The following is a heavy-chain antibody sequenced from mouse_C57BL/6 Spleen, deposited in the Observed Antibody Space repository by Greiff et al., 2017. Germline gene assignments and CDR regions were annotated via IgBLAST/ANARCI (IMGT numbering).Heavy chain of an antibody. V-gene: IGHV14-1*01. J-gene: IGHJ2*01. CDR1: GSNINDYY. CDR3: TAKGCDGIFDY. CDR2: IDPEDGDT. Sequence: VQLQQPGAELVRPGASVKLSCTASGSNINDYYMHWVKQRPEQGLEWIGRIDPEDGDTEYAPKFQGQATMTADTSSNTAYLQLSSLTSEEAAVYYCTAKGCDGIFDYWGQGTTLTVSS.